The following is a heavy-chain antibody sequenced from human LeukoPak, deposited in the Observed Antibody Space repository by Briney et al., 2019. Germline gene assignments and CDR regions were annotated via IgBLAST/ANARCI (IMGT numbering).Heavy chain of an antibody. D-gene: IGHD4-17*01. CDR3: VRFNDDYGEYAGAFDI. CDR2: IKQDGSEK. Sequence: GGSLRLSCAASGFTFSSYWMSWVRQAPGKGLEWVANIKQDGSEKYYVDSVKGRFTISRDNAKNSLYLQMNSLRAEDTAVYYCVRFNDDYGEYAGAFDIWGQGTMVTVSS. CDR1: GFTFSSYW. V-gene: IGHV3-7*01. J-gene: IGHJ3*02.